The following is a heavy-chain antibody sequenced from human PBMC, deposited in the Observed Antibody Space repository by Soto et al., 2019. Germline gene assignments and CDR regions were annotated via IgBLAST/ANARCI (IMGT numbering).Heavy chain of an antibody. CDR1: GYIFTSYA. V-gene: IGHV1-3*01. CDR3: ARGKGYGILQY. CDR2: INVGNANT. J-gene: IGHJ4*02. D-gene: IGHD2-15*01. Sequence: QVQLVQSGSEVKKPGASMKVSCKASGYIFTSYALHWVRQVPGQRLEWMAWINVGNANTKYSPKFQGRITITRDTSASTAYMELSSLRSEDTAVYYCARGKGYGILQYWGQGTQVIVSS.